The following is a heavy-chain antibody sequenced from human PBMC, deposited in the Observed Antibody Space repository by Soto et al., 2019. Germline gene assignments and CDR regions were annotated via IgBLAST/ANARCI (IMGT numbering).Heavy chain of an antibody. J-gene: IGHJ4*02. Sequence: QVQLVQSGAEVKKPGSSVKVSCKASRGTFSSYAISWVRPAPGQRLEWMGGIIPIFGTANYAQKFQGRVTITADESTSTAYMELSSLRSEDTAVYYCARGRTYYYDSSGFEWGFWGQGTLVTVSS. V-gene: IGHV1-69*12. CDR1: RGTFSSYA. CDR2: IIPIFGTA. CDR3: ARGRTYYYDSSGFEWGF. D-gene: IGHD3-22*01.